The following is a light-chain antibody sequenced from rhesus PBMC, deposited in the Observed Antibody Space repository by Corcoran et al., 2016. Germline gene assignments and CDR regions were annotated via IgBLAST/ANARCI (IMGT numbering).Light chain of an antibody. J-gene: IGKJ4*01. CDR3: MQALPNAPT. CDR1: QSLLHSNGNTY. V-gene: IGKV2-73*01. CDR2: RVS. Sequence: DIVMTQTPLSLPVTPGEPASISCRSSQSLLHSNGNTYLYGYLQKPGQPPRLLIYRVSNRFSGVADRLRGSGSGTDFTLKIRRVEAADVGVYYCMQALPNAPTFGGGTEVELK.